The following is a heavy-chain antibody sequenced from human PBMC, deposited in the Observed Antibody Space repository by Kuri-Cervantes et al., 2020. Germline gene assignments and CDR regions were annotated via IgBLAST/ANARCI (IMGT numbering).Heavy chain of an antibody. CDR1: GFTFSSYA. J-gene: IGHJ4*02. CDR3: ARWFSFSFDY. V-gene: IGHV3-23*01. CDR2: ISGSGGST. D-gene: IGHD3-16*02. Sequence: LSLTCAASGFTFSSYAMSWVRQAPGKGLEWVSAISGSGGSTYYADSVKGRFTISRDNAKNSPYLQMNSLRAEDTAVYYCARWFSFSFDYWGQGTLVTVSS.